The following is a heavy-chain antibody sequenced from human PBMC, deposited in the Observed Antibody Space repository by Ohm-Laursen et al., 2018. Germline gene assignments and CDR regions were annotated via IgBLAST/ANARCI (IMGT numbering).Heavy chain of an antibody. Sequence: SLRLSCSASGFTFSSYGMHWVRQAPGKGLEWVAVISYDGSNKYYADSVKGRFTISRDNSKNTLYLQMNSLRAEDTAVYYCAKDSSGWYDTGNYFDYWGQGTLVSVSS. D-gene: IGHD6-19*01. V-gene: IGHV3-30*18. J-gene: IGHJ4*02. CDR2: ISYDGSNK. CDR3: AKDSSGWYDTGNYFDY. CDR1: GFTFSSYG.